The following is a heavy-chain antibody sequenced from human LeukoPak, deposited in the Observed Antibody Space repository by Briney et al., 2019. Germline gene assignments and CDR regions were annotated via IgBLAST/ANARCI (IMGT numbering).Heavy chain of an antibody. Sequence: GGSLTLSCAASGFTFSSYEMNWVRQAPGKGLEWVSSISSSSDYIYYADSVKGRFTISRDNAKNSLYLQMNSLRAEDTAVHYCASPPHYGGNSWGQGTLVTVSS. D-gene: IGHD4-23*01. CDR3: ASPPHYGGNS. V-gene: IGHV3-21*01. J-gene: IGHJ4*02. CDR1: GFTFSSYE. CDR2: ISSSSDYI.